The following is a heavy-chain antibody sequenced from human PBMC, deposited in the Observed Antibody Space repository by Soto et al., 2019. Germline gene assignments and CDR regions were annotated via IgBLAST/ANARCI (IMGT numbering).Heavy chain of an antibody. CDR1: GGSISSGGYS. CDR2: IYHSGST. V-gene: IGHV4-30-2*01. CDR3: ARVPDR. J-gene: IGHJ5*02. Sequence: PSETLSLTCAVSGGSISSGGYSWSWIRQPPGKGQEWIGYIYHSGSTYYNTSLKSRDTISVDRSKNQISLKLSSVTAADTAVYYCARVPDRWGQGTLVTVS. D-gene: IGHD2-2*01.